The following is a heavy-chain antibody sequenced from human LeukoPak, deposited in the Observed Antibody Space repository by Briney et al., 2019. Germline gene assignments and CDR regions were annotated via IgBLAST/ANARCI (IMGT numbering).Heavy chain of an antibody. CDR2: IYSGGST. Sequence: GGSLRLSCAASGFTVSSNYMSWVRQAPGKGLEWVAVIYSGGSTYYADSVKGRFTISRDNSKNTLYLQMYSLRAEDTAVYYCARVGGVALGVAFDIWGQGTMVTVSS. J-gene: IGHJ3*02. V-gene: IGHV3-53*01. CDR1: GFTVSSNY. D-gene: IGHD3-16*01. CDR3: ARVGGVALGVAFDI.